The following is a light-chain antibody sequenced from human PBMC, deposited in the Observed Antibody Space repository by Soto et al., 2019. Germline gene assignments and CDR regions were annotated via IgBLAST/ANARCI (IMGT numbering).Light chain of an antibody. Sequence: DIQMTQSPSSLSASVGDRVTVSCRASQGIRNYLAWYQQKPGKPPKLLIYAASTLQSGVPSRFSGSGSGTDFTRTISSLEPEDVATYYCQNYNSVPLTFGGGTKVEIK. CDR3: QNYNSVPLT. CDR2: AAS. CDR1: QGIRNY. V-gene: IGKV1-27*01. J-gene: IGKJ4*01.